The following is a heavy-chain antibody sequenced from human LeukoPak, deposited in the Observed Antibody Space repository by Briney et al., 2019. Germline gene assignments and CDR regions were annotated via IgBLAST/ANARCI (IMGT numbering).Heavy chain of an antibody. CDR3: ARSAGYCSSTSCGVGDY. J-gene: IGHJ4*02. D-gene: IGHD2-2*01. V-gene: IGHV1-69*04. CDR2: IIPILGIA. CDR1: GGTFSSYA. Sequence: SVKVSCKASGGTFSSYAISWVRQAPGQGLEWMGRIIPILGIANYAQKFQGRVTITADKSTSTAYMELSSLRSEDTAVYYCARSAGYCSSTSCGVGDYWGQGTLVTVPS.